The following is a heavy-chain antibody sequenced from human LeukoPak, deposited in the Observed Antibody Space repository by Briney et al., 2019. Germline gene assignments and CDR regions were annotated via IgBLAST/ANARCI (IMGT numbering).Heavy chain of an antibody. CDR3: AELGITMIGGV. CDR1: GGSISSGPYY. CDR2: ISSSGSTI. J-gene: IGHJ6*04. Sequence: LSLTCTVSGGSISSGPYYWGWIRQPPGKGLEWVSYISSSGSTIYYADSVKGRFTISRDNAKNSLYLQMNSLRAEDTAVYYCAELGITMIGGVWGKGTTVTISS. D-gene: IGHD3-10*02. V-gene: IGHV3-11*04.